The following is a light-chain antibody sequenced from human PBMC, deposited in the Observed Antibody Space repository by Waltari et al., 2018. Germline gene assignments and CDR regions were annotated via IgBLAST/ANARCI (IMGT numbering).Light chain of an antibody. V-gene: IGKV3-20*01. J-gene: IGKJ2*01. Sequence: EIVLTQSPGTLSWSTGERDTLSCRASQSFDSNYFAWFQQRPGQVPRLLIYAASSRATDIPDRFSGSVSGTDFTLTISRLEPEDFAVYYCQQYAKAPDTFGQGTRLEIK. CDR3: QQYAKAPDT. CDR1: QSFDSNY. CDR2: AAS.